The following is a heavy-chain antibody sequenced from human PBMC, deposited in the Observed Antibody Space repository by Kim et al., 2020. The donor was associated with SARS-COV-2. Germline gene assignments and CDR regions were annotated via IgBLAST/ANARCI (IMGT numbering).Heavy chain of an antibody. V-gene: IGHV1-69*01. D-gene: IGHD3-3*01. Sequence: FQGRVTITAGESTSTAYMELSSLRSEDTAVYYCARDPPGGLEWLYGAFDIWGQGTMVTVSS. J-gene: IGHJ3*02. CDR3: ARDPPGGLEWLYGAFDI.